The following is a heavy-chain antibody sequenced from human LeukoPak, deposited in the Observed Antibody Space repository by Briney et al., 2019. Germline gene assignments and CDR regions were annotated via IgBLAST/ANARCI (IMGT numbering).Heavy chain of an antibody. V-gene: IGHV4-39*01. CDR1: GGSISTNSYY. CDR2: IYYSGST. D-gene: IGHD6-13*01. CDR3: ARQAGYSRGAWFDP. J-gene: IGHJ5*02. Sequence: PSETLSLTCTVSGGSISTNSYYWGGFRQPPGKGLEWVGNIYYSGSTYYNPSLKSRVTISIDTSKNQFSLKLSSVTAADTAVFYCARQAGYSRGAWFDPWGQGTLVTVSS.